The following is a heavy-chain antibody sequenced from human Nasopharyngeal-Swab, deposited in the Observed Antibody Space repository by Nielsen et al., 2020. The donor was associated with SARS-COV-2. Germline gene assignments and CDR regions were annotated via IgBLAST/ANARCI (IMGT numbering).Heavy chain of an antibody. Sequence: GGSLRLSCAASGFTFSSYSMNWVRQAPGKGLEWVSSISSSSSYIYYADSVKGRFTISRDNAKNSLYLQMNSLRAEDTAVYYCARGYDYVWGSYPEGAFDIWGQGTMVTV. J-gene: IGHJ3*02. D-gene: IGHD3-16*02. CDR1: GFTFSSYS. CDR3: ARGYDYVWGSYPEGAFDI. CDR2: ISSSSSYI. V-gene: IGHV3-21*01.